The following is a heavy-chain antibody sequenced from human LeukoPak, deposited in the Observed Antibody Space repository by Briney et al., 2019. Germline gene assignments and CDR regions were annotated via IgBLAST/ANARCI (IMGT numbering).Heavy chain of an antibody. CDR3: ARGGISFAY. CDR1: GFTFTSYE. J-gene: IGHJ4*02. CDR2: ISSSATPI. Sequence: GGSLRLSCAASGFTFTSYEMNWVRQAPGKGLEWISYISSSATPIHYADSVKGRFTISRDNTKKSVCLQMNSLRVEDTAVYYCARGGISFAYWGQGTLVTVSS. V-gene: IGHV3-48*03.